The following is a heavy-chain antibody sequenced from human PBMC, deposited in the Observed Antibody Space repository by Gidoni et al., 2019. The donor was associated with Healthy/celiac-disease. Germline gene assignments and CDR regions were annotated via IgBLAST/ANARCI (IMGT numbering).Heavy chain of an antibody. CDR2: IRSKAYGGTT. J-gene: IGHJ4*02. V-gene: IGHV3-49*04. CDR3: TRDPNDY. Sequence: EVQLVESGGGLVQPGRSLRLSCTASGFTFGDYAMSWVRQAPGKGLEWVGFIRSKAYGGTTEYAASVKGRFTISRDDSKSIAYLQMNSLKTEDTAVYYCTRDPNDYWGQGTLVTVSS. CDR1: GFTFGDYA.